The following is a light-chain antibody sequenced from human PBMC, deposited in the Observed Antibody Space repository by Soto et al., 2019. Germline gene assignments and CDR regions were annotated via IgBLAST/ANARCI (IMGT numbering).Light chain of an antibody. CDR1: SSDVGGYNY. CDR2: EVS. V-gene: IGLV2-14*01. J-gene: IGLJ2*01. Sequence: QSALTQPASVSGSPGQSITISCTGTSSDVGGYNYVSWYQQHPGKAPKLMIYEVSNRPSGVSNRFSSSKSGNTASLTSSGLQAEDEADYYCSSYTTSSTPVVSGGGTKLTVL. CDR3: SSYTTSSTPVV.